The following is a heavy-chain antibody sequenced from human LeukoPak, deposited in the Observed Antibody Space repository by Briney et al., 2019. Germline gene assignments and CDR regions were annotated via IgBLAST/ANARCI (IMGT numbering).Heavy chain of an antibody. J-gene: IGHJ4*02. CDR1: GFTFSTYV. Sequence: GSLRLSCAASGFTFSTYVMSWVRQAPGKGLEWVSTISGTGGSTYYADSVKGRFTISRENSKNTLYLQMNSLRAEDTAVYYCAKWGSGWHEFDYWGQGILVTVSS. D-gene: IGHD6-19*01. CDR2: ISGTGGST. CDR3: AKWGSGWHEFDY. V-gene: IGHV3-23*01.